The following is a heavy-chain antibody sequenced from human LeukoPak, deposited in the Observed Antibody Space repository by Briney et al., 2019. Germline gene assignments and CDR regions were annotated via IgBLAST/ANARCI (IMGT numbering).Heavy chain of an antibody. CDR2: IKQDGSEK. V-gene: IGHV3-7*03. Sequence: GGSLRLSCAASGFTFSNYWMSWVRQAPGKGLEWVANIKQDGSEKHYVDSVSGRFTISRDNAKNTLYLQMNSLTAEDTAFYCCATNWRSGSYHDYWGQGTLVTVSS. D-gene: IGHD1-26*01. CDR1: GFTFSNYW. J-gene: IGHJ4*02. CDR3: ATNWRSGSYHDY.